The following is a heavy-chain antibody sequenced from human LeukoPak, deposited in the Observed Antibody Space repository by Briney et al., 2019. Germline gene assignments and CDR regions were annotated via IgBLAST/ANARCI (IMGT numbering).Heavy chain of an antibody. V-gene: IGHV5-51*01. Sequence: GEPLKISCKGSGYSFTSYWIGWVRQMPGKGLEWMGIIYPGDSDTRYSPSFQGQVTISADKSISTAYLQWSSLKASDTAMYYCARVIRYFDWLGGNNWFDPWGQGTLVTVSS. J-gene: IGHJ5*02. CDR1: GYSFTSYW. CDR3: ARVIRYFDWLGGNNWFDP. D-gene: IGHD3-9*01. CDR2: IYPGDSDT.